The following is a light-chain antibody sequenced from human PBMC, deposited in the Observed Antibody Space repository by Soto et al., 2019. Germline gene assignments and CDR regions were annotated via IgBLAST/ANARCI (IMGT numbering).Light chain of an antibody. Sequence: EIVLTQSPGTLSLSPGERATLSCRASQNINTNYLAWYQQKAGQAPRLLIYAASSRATGTPDRFSGSVSGTDFTLTISRLEPEDFAVYYCQHYYSSPLTFGGGTKVEIK. J-gene: IGKJ4*01. CDR3: QHYYSSPLT. CDR1: QNINTNY. CDR2: AAS. V-gene: IGKV3-20*01.